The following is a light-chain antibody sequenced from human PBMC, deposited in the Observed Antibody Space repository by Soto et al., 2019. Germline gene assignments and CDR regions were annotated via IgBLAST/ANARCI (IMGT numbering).Light chain of an antibody. Sequence: IQLTQSPFFLSASVGDRVTITCRASQGISSYLVWYQQKAGKAPKSLIYAASTLQTGVPSRFSGSGSGTEFTLTISSLQPEDTATYYCRQHNSLPITFGQGTRLEIK. J-gene: IGKJ5*01. V-gene: IGKV1-9*01. CDR1: QGISSY. CDR2: AAS. CDR3: RQHNSLPIT.